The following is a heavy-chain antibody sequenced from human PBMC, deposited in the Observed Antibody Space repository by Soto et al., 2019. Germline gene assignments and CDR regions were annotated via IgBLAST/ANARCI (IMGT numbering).Heavy chain of an antibody. CDR2: ISYDGSNK. V-gene: IGHV3-30*03. D-gene: IGHD3-10*01. Sequence: QVQLVESGGGVVQPGRSLRLSCAASGLTFSSYGMHWVRQAPGKGLVWVAVISYDGSNKYYADSVKGRFTISRDNSKNTLYLQMNSLKAEDTAVYYCALGGLWFGEAVLDYWGQGTLVTVSS. CDR1: GLTFSSYG. J-gene: IGHJ4*02. CDR3: ALGGLWFGEAVLDY.